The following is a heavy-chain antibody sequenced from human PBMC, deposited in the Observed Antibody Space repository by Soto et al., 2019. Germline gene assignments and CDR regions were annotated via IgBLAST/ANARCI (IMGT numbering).Heavy chain of an antibody. CDR1: GGSISSYY. CDR3: ARVHLAPIATQGTGWFDP. V-gene: IGHV4-59*01. Sequence: QVQLQESGPGLVKPSETLSLTCTVSGGSISSYYWSWIRQPPGKGLEWLGYIYYSGSTNYNPSLKSRVTISVDTSKNQFSLELSSVTAADTAVYYCARVHLAPIATQGTGWFDPWGQGTLVTVSS. D-gene: IGHD6-13*01. CDR2: IYYSGST. J-gene: IGHJ5*02.